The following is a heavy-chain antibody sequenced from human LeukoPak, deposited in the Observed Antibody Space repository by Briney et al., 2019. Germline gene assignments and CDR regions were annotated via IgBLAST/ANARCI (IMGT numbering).Heavy chain of an antibody. D-gene: IGHD1-26*01. Sequence: SETLSLTCTVSGGSISSYYGSWIRQPAGKGLEWIGRIYTSGSTNYNPSLKSRVTMSVDTSKNQFSLKLSSVTAADTAVYYCAGYSGSYLDAFDIWGQGTMVTVSS. J-gene: IGHJ3*02. V-gene: IGHV4-4*07. CDR1: GGSISSYY. CDR3: AGYSGSYLDAFDI. CDR2: IYTSGST.